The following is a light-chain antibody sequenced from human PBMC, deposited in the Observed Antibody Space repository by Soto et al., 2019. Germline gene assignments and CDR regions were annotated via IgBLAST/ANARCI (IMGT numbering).Light chain of an antibody. Sequence: EIVMTQSPATLSVSPGERAALSCRASQSVSSNLAWYQQKPGQAPRLLIYGASARATGIPARFSGSGSGTESTPTISSLQSEDFAVYYCQQYNDWCTFGQGTKVEIK. CDR1: QSVSSN. J-gene: IGKJ1*01. CDR3: QQYNDWCT. V-gene: IGKV3-15*01. CDR2: GAS.